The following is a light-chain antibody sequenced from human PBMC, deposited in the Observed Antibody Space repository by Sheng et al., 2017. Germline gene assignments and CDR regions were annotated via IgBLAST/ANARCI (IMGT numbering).Light chain of an antibody. V-gene: IGKV1-33*01. CDR1: QPVDNY. Sequence: DIQVTQSPASLSASVGDRVTITCQASQPVDNYLHWYQQKPGKPPRVLIHDATTLAAGVPSRFSGSGSGTDFSFTISSLQPEDVATYFCLQYYDLPYTFGQGTRLEIK. CDR2: DAT. J-gene: IGKJ2*01. CDR3: LQYYDLPYT.